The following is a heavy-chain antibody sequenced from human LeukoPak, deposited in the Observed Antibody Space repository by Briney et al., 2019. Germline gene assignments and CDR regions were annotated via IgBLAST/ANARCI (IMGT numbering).Heavy chain of an antibody. CDR3: AKDLGATVTTDSDY. J-gene: IGHJ4*02. CDR2: ISYDGSNK. V-gene: IGHV3-30*18. CDR1: GSTFSSYG. D-gene: IGHD4-17*01. Sequence: GGSLRLCCAASGSTFSSYGMHWVRQATGKGLEWVAVISYDGSNKYYADSVKGRFTISRDNSKNTLYLQMNSLRAEDTAVYYCAKDLGATVTTDSDYWGQGTLVTVSS.